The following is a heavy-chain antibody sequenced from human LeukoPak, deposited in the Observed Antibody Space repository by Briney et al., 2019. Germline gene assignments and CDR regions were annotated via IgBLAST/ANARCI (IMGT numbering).Heavy chain of an antibody. Sequence: ASVKVSCKASGYTFTSYGISWVRQAPGQGLEWMGWISANNGNTKYNTKYAQNLQGRVTMATDISTSTAYMELRTLRSDDTAVYYCARDRDRSGSQSYWGQGTLVTVSS. CDR2: ISANNGNTKYNT. D-gene: IGHD1-26*01. CDR1: GYTFTSYG. J-gene: IGHJ4*02. V-gene: IGHV1-18*01. CDR3: ARDRDRSGSQSY.